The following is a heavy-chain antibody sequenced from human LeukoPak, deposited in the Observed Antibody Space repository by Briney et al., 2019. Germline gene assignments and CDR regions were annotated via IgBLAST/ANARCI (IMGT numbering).Heavy chain of an antibody. CDR1: GGSISSSSYY. J-gene: IGHJ4*02. CDR2: INHSGST. Sequence: SETLSLTCTVSGGSISSSSYYWSWIRQPPGKGLEWIGEINHSGSTNYNPSLKSRVTISVDTSKNQFSLKLSSVTAADTAVYYCARDYYDRIFDYWGQGTLVTVSS. CDR3: ARDYYDRIFDY. V-gene: IGHV4-39*07. D-gene: IGHD3-22*01.